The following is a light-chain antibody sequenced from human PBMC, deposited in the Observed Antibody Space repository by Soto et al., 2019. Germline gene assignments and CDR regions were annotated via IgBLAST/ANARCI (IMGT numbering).Light chain of an antibody. CDR1: QSILYSSYRKNN. CDR2: WAS. CDR3: QQYHSNPRT. V-gene: IGKV4-1*01. Sequence: DIVMTQSPDSLAVSLGERATINCKSSQSILYSSYRKNNLAWYQQKPGQPPRLLIHWASIRASGVPDRFSGSGSGTDFTLNINNLQAEDVAVYYCQQYHSNPRTFGGGTKVEIK. J-gene: IGKJ4*01.